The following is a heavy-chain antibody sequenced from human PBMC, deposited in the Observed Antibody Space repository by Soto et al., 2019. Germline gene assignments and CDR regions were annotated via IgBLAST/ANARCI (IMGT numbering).Heavy chain of an antibody. CDR3: ARGSRVWFGEIAYYFDY. J-gene: IGHJ4*02. D-gene: IGHD3-10*01. CDR2: INWNGGST. V-gene: IGHV3-20*04. CDR1: GFTFDDYG. Sequence: GGSLRLSCAASGFTFDDYGMSWVRQAPGKGLEWVSGINWNGGSTGYADSVKGRFTISRDNAKNSLYLQMNSLRAEDTALYYCARGSRVWFGEIAYYFDYWGQGTLVTVSS.